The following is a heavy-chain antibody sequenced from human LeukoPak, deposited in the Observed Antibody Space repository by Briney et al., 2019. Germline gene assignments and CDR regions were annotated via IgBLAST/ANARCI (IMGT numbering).Heavy chain of an antibody. CDR3: ARVLARYGNLDY. CDR1: GYTFTDYY. V-gene: IGHV1-2*02. D-gene: IGHD1-14*01. J-gene: IGHJ4*02. CDR2: INPNSGGT. Sequence: ASVKVSCKASGYTFTDYYIDWVRQAPGQGLEWMGWINPNSGGTNYTQKFQGRVTMTRDTSISTAYLELNRLTSDDTAVYYCARVLARYGNLDYWGQGILVTVSS.